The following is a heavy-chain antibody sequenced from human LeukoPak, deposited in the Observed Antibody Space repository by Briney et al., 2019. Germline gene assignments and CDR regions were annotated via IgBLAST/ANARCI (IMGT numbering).Heavy chain of an antibody. CDR3: AKRRTYYYGSGSSTPYYYYYMDV. J-gene: IGHJ6*03. Sequence: QAGGSLRLSCAASGFTFSSYAMHWVRQAPGKGLEWVAVISYDGSNKYCADSVKGRFTISRDNSKNTLYLQMNSLRAEDTAVYYCAKRRTYYYGSGSSTPYYYYYMDVWGKGTTVTISS. V-gene: IGHV3-30*04. D-gene: IGHD3-10*01. CDR2: ISYDGSNK. CDR1: GFTFSSYA.